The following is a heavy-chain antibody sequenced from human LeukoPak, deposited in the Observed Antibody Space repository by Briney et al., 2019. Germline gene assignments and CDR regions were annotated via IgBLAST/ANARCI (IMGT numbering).Heavy chain of an antibody. J-gene: IGHJ4*02. D-gene: IGHD6-6*01. Sequence: SETLSLTCAVYGGSFSGYYWSWIRQPPGKGLEWIGEINHSGSTNYNPSLMSPVTITINNTKNQFSLKQSTVTAADTAVYYCLSRRSSSAGCFDYWGQGTLVTVSS. CDR1: GGSFSGYY. CDR2: INHSGST. CDR3: LSRRSSSAGCFDY. V-gene: IGHV4-34*01.